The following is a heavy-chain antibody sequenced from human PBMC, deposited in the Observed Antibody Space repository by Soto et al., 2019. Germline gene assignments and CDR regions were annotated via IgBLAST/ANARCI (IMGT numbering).Heavy chain of an antibody. Sequence: GGSLRLSCAASGFTFSSYGMHWVRQAPGKGLEWVAVISYDGSNKYYADSVKGRFTISRDNSKNTLYLQMNSLRAEDTAVYYCAKELGQLVFYYYYYGMDVWGQGTTVTVSS. V-gene: IGHV3-30*18. D-gene: IGHD6-13*01. J-gene: IGHJ6*02. CDR3: AKELGQLVFYYYYYGMDV. CDR2: ISYDGSNK. CDR1: GFTFSSYG.